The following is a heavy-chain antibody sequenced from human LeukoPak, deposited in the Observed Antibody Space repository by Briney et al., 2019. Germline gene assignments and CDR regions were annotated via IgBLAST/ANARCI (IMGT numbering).Heavy chain of an antibody. D-gene: IGHD2-2*01. Sequence: GASVNVTCKASGYSFTTYHLNLVRQATGQGLEWMGWMNPKSGYTGYAQKFQGRITFTRNTSISTAYMELSSLRSEDSAVYYCARGRRCSSTSRHFESGDYYYYMDVWGKGTTVTVSS. CDR1: GYSFTTYH. CDR3: ARGRRCSSTSRHFESGDYYYYMDV. CDR2: MNPKSGYT. V-gene: IGHV1-8*02. J-gene: IGHJ6*03.